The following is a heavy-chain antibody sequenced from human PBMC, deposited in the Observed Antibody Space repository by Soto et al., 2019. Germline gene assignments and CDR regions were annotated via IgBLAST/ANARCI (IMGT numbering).Heavy chain of an antibody. J-gene: IGHJ3*02. CDR1: GFTVSSNY. Sequence: PGGSLRLSCAASGFTVSSNYMSWVRQAPGKGLEWVSVIYSGGSTYYADSVKGRFTISRDNSKNTLYLQMNSLRAEDTAVYYCARSAGKRFTMVAFDIWGQGTMVTVSS. CDR3: ARSAGKRFTMVAFDI. D-gene: IGHD3-10*01. V-gene: IGHV3-66*01. CDR2: IYSGGST.